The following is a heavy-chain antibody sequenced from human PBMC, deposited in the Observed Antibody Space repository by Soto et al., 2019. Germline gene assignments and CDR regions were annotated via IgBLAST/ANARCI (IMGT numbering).Heavy chain of an antibody. J-gene: IGHJ6*02. CDR3: VRENYYYGMDV. CDR2: INSGGTT. V-gene: IGHV3-66*01. Sequence: EVQLVESGGTLVQPGGSLRLSCAASGFDASGNYMTWVRQAPGKGLEWVSAINSGGTTFYADSVKGRFTISRDNSKNTVYLEMNSLRVEDTAMYYCVRENYYYGMDVWGQGTAVTVSS. CDR1: GFDASGNY.